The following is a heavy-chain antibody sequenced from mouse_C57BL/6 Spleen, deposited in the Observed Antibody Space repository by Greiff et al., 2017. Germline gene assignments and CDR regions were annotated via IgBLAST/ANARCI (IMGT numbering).Heavy chain of an antibody. J-gene: IGHJ2*01. CDR3: ARSKRTGFDY. CDR1: GYTFTSYW. V-gene: IGHV1-55*01. Sequence: QVQLLQPGAELVKPGASVKMSCTASGYTFTSYWITWVKQRPGQGLEWIGDIYPGSGSTNYKEKLKSQVTRSVDTSSITAYMQLSSLTSEDSAVYYGARSKRTGFDYWGQGTTLTVSS. CDR2: IYPGSGST. D-gene: IGHD4-1*01.